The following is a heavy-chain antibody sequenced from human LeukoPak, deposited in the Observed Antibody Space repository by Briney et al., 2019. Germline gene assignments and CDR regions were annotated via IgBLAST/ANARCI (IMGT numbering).Heavy chain of an antibody. CDR2: IYYSGTS. Sequence: PSETLSLTCTVSGGSISSYYWSWIRQPPGKGLEWIGYIYYSGTSNYNPSLKSRVTISVDTSKNQFSLKLSSVTAADTAVYYCARGVYIAAAQYGYWGQGTLVTVSS. V-gene: IGHV4-59*01. CDR3: ARGVYIAAAQYGY. CDR1: GGSISSYY. D-gene: IGHD6-13*01. J-gene: IGHJ4*02.